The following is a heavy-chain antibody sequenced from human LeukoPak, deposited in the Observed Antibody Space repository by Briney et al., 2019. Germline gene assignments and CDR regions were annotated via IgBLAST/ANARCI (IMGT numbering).Heavy chain of an antibody. CDR3: ARDPRGHSYGYWYFDL. CDR2: IGSNISAM. CDR1: GFTFSSYG. D-gene: IGHD5-18*01. V-gene: IGHV3-48*04. Sequence: GGSLRLSCAASGFTFSSYGMHWVRQAPGKGLERVSYIGSNISAMYYADSVRGRFTISRDNAKNSLYLQMNSLRAEDTALYHCARDPRGHSYGYWYFDLWGRGTQVTVSS. J-gene: IGHJ2*01.